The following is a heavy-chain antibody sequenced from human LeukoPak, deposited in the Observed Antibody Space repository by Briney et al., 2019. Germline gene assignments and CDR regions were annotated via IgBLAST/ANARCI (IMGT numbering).Heavy chain of an antibody. CDR1: GFTFSTYA. J-gene: IGHJ4*02. CDR2: IWHDESHT. Sequence: PGGSLRVSCAASGFTFSTYAMHWVRQAPGKGLEWVALIWHDESHTLYTDTVKGRFTISRDNSKNTVYLQMNSLGGEDTAVYYCARVIFFSESYPNYWGQGTLVTVSS. CDR3: ARVIFFSESYPNY. V-gene: IGHV3-33*01. D-gene: IGHD3-10*01.